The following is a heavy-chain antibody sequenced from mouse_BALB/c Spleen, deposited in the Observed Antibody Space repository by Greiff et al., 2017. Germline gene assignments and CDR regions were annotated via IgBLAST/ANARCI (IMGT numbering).Heavy chain of an antibody. CDR1: GFTFSSYG. V-gene: IGHV5-6-3*01. CDR3: AREEGMPHWYFDV. D-gene: IGHD6-1*01. CDR2: INSNGGST. Sequence: EVKVVESGGGLVQPGGSLKLSCAASGFTFSSYGMSWVRQTPDKRLELVATINSNGGSTYYPDSVKGRFTISRDNAKNTLYLQMSSLKSEDTAMYYCAREEGMPHWYFDVWGEGTTVTVSS. J-gene: IGHJ1*01.